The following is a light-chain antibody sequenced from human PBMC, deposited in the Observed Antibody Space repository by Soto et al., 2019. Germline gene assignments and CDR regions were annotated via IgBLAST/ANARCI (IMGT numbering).Light chain of an antibody. CDR1: QYVTSRY. CDR3: QQYGSSPGT. J-gene: IGKJ1*01. Sequence: EVVLTRSPGTLSLSPGERATLSCRASQYVTSRYLAWYQQKPGQAPRLLFFGASIRATGIPDRFSGGGSGTDFTLTVSRLEPEDFAVYYCQQYGSSPGTFGQGTKVDIK. V-gene: IGKV3-20*01. CDR2: GAS.